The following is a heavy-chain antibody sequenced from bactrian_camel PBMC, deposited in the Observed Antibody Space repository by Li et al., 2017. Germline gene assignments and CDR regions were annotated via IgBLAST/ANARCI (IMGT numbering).Heavy chain of an antibody. CDR1: EFIFSTCG. CDR2: IETGSGTT. D-gene: IGHD1*01. CDR3: AAACGHRECSYCY. J-gene: IGHJ4*01. V-gene: IGHV3-2*01. Sequence: QLVESGGGSVQAGGSLKLSCTASEFIFSTCGMRWYRQAAGKGLEWVSTIETGSGTTYYPDSVKGRFTISNDNAKNTLYLQMSSLKPEDTAIYYCAAACGHRECSYCYWGQGTQVTVS.